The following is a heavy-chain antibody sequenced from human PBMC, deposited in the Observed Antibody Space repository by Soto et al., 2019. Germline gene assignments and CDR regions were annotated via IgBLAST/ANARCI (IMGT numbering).Heavy chain of an antibody. J-gene: IGHJ4*02. CDR2: IYNSGLI. CDR3: ARSRRGAVATFDL. Sequence: SETQSLTCTVSGASVSSGGYYWSWIRQHPEKGLEWIGYIYNSGLISYNPSLKSRIVVSRDTSRNQLSLKVTSVTAADTAVYFCARSRRGAVATFDLWGQGTPVTVSS. D-gene: IGHD2-15*01. CDR1: GASVSSGGYY. V-gene: IGHV4-31*03.